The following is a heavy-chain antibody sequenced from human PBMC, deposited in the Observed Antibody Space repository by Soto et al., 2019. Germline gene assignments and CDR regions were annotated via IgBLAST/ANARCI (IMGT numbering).Heavy chain of an antibody. CDR3: AREGGGSGSYYNGGLDV. Sequence: PSETLSLTCTVSGGSIGSSSYYWGWVRQPPGKGLEWIANIYYTGGAYYNPSLKSRVTISVDTSKNQFSLKLSSVTTADTAVFYCAREGGGSGSYYNGGLDVWGQGTTVTVSS. V-gene: IGHV4-39*07. CDR1: GGSIGSSSYY. CDR2: IYYTGGA. J-gene: IGHJ6*02. D-gene: IGHD3-10*01.